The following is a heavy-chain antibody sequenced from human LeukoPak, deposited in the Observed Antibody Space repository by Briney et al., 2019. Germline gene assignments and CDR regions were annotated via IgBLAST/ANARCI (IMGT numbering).Heavy chain of an antibody. D-gene: IGHD3-10*01. Sequence: ASVKVSCKASGYTFTGYYMHWVRQAPGQGLEGMGRINPNSGGTNYAQKIQGRVTMTRDTSISTAYMELSRLRTDDTAVYYCARARSGSGDYWGQGTLVTVSS. CDR2: INPNSGGT. CDR1: GYTFTGYY. V-gene: IGHV1-2*06. CDR3: ARARSGSGDY. J-gene: IGHJ4*02.